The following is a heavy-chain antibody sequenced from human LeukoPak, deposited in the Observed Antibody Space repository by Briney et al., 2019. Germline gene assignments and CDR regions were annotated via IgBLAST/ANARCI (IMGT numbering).Heavy chain of an antibody. D-gene: IGHD3-22*01. V-gene: IGHV3-30*03. J-gene: IGHJ5*02. CDR3: ARKVPNDSSGYYYRGQFDP. CDR1: GFTFSSYG. Sequence: HPGRSLRLSCAASGFTFSSYGMHWVRQAPGKGLEWVAVISYDGSNKYYADSVKGRFTISRDNSKNTLYLQMNSLRAEDTAVYYCARKVPNDSSGYYYRGQFDPWGQGTLVTVSS. CDR2: ISYDGSNK.